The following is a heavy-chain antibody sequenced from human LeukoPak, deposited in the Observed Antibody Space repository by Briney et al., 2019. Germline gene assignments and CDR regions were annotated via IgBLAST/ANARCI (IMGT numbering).Heavy chain of an antibody. CDR1: GGSISSYY. D-gene: IGHD6-13*01. CDR3: ARRSAGGIALDY. CDR2: IYYSGST. J-gene: IGHJ4*02. Sequence: SETLSLTCTVSGGSISSYYWSWIRQPPGKGLEWIGYIYYSGSTNYNPSLKSRVTISVDTSKNQFSLKLSSVTAADTAVYYCARRSAGGIALDYWAQGTLVTVSS. V-gene: IGHV4-59*08.